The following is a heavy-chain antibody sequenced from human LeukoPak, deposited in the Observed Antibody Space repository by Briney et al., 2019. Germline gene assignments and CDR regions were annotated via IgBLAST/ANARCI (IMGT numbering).Heavy chain of an antibody. CDR2: LYSDGNT. Sequence: GGSLRLSCAASGFTVITNDMTGVRQAPGKGHEWVSVLYSDGNTKYADSVQGRFTISRDNSQNTLYLEMNSLSPDDTAVYYCARGVEPLAANTLAYWGQGTLVTVSS. V-gene: IGHV3-53*01. J-gene: IGHJ4*02. CDR1: GFTVITND. CDR3: ARGVEPLAANTLAY. D-gene: IGHD1-14*01.